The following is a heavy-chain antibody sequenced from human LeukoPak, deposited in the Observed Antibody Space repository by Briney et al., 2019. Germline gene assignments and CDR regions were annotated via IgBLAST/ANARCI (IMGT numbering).Heavy chain of an antibody. J-gene: IGHJ3*02. CDR3: ASPSSGQSFDI. CDR1: GFTVSSNY. CDR2: IYSGGST. Sequence: SGGSLRLSCAASGFTVSSNYMSWVRQAPGKGPEWVSIIYSGGSTYYADSVKGRFTISRDKSKNTLYLQMNSLRAEDTAMYYCASPSSGQSFDIWGQGTMVTVSS. V-gene: IGHV3-53*01. D-gene: IGHD6-19*01.